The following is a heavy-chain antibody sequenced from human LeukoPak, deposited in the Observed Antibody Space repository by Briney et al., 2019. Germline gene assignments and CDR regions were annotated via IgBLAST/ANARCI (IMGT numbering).Heavy chain of an antibody. D-gene: IGHD6-13*01. V-gene: IGHV3-23*01. CDR3: ASTIAAAGPDARFFDY. CDR1: GFTFSRYA. Sequence: PGGSLRLSCAASGFTFSRYAMSWVRQAPGKGPEWVSAISGSGGSTDYADSVKGRFTISRDNSKNTLYLQMNSLRAEDTAVYYCASTIAAAGPDARFFDYWGQGTLVTVSS. J-gene: IGHJ4*02. CDR2: ISGSGGST.